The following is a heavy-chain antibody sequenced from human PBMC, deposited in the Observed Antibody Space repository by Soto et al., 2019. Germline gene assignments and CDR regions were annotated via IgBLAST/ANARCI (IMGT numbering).Heavy chain of an antibody. D-gene: IGHD1-7*01. V-gene: IGHV1-2*02. CDR3: AREEDNWNYGRRYYYYGMDV. J-gene: IGHJ6*02. CDR2: INPNSGGT. CDR1: LYTFTVYY. Sequence: SVKVSCKASLYTFTVYYMHCVRQAPGQVLECIGWINPNSGGTNYAQKFQGRVTMTRDTSISTAYMELSRLRSDDTAVYYCAREEDNWNYGRRYYYYGMDVWGQGTTVTVSS.